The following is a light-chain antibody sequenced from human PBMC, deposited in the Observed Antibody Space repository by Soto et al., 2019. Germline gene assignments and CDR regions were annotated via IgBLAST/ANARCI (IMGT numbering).Light chain of an antibody. J-gene: IGLJ2*01. Sequence: QSVLTQPPSASRTPGQRVTVSCSGSSSNIRNNIGNWYEQLPGMAPKLLIYNTNQRPSGVPDQFSGSKSGTSASLAISELQSENEADYFYAAWDDSLNGVVFGGGTEVTVL. CDR1: SSNIRNNI. V-gene: IGLV1-44*01. CDR2: NTN. CDR3: AAWDDSLNGVV.